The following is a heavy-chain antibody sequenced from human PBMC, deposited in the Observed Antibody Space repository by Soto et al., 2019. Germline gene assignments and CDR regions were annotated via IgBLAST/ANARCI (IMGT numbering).Heavy chain of an antibody. D-gene: IGHD6-19*01. J-gene: IGHJ6*02. CDR2: IYYSGST. CDR3: ARGIEGWYQGRYYYGMDV. V-gene: IGHV4-61*01. Sequence: QVQLQESGPGLVKPSETLSLTCTVSGGSVSSGSYYWSWIRQPPGKGLEWIGYIYYSGSTNYNTSLTRGVTISVDTSKNQFSLKLSSVTAADTAVYYCARGIEGWYQGRYYYGMDVWGQGTTVTVSS. CDR1: GGSVSSGSYY.